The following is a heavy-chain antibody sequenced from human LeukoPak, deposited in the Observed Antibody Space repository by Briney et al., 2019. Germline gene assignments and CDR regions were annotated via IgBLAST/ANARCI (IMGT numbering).Heavy chain of an antibody. D-gene: IGHD1-26*01. V-gene: IGHV3-15*01. Sequence: GGSLRLSCAASGFTFDDYGMSWVRQAPGKGLEWVGRIKSKTDGGTTDSAAPVKGRFTISRDDSKNTLYLQMNSLKTEDTAVYYCTTDHTLTGGRVGANYNCWGQGTLVTVSS. J-gene: IGHJ4*02. CDR2: IKSKTDGGTT. CDR3: TTDHTLTGGRVGANYNC. CDR1: GFTFDDYG.